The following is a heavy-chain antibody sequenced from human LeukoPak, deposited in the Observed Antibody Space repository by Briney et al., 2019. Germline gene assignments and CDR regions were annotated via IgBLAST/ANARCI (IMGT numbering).Heavy chain of an antibody. V-gene: IGHV1-18*01. CDR1: GYTFTSYG. Sequence: ASVKVSCKASGYTFTSYGISWVRQAPGQGLEWMGWISAYNGNTNYAQKLLGRVTMTTDTSTSTAYMELRSLRSDDTAVYYCARDGIAVAPVNWFDPWGQGTLVTVSS. CDR3: ARDGIAVAPVNWFDP. CDR2: ISAYNGNT. J-gene: IGHJ5*02. D-gene: IGHD6-19*01.